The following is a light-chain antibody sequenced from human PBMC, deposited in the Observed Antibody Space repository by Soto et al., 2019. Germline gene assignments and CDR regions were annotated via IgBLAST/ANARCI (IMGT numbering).Light chain of an antibody. CDR1: QSIGRW. Sequence: DMQMTQSPVTLSASVGDRVTITCRASQSIGRWLAWYQQKPGRAPKLLIYKASSVESGVPSRFSGSGSGTEFTLTISSLQPDDFATYYCQQYYSSSDPFGQGTKVEIK. V-gene: IGKV1-5*03. CDR3: QQYYSSSDP. J-gene: IGKJ1*01. CDR2: KAS.